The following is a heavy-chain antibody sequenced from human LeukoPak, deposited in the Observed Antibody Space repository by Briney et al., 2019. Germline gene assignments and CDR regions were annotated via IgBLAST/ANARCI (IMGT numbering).Heavy chain of an antibody. Sequence: SETLSLTCTVSGGSISSFYWSWIRQPAGKGLGWIGRIYISGSTNYNPSLKSRVTISVDTSKNQYSLKLSSVTAPDTAVYYCACLTTPDAFDIRGQGTMATVSS. CDR3: ACLTTPDAFDI. CDR1: GGSISSFY. CDR2: IYISGST. V-gene: IGHV4-4*07. D-gene: IGHD3-22*01. J-gene: IGHJ3*02.